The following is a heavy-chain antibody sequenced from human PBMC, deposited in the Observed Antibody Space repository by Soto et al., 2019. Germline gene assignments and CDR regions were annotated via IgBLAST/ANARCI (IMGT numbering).Heavy chain of an antibody. CDR1: GFTFSDYA. CDR3: AKDAVPYNGKWDWFDT. V-gene: IGHV3-23*01. D-gene: IGHD1-1*01. CDR2: VGGTGSDT. J-gene: IGHJ5*02. Sequence: QFLESGGGLVQPGGSLRVHCVASGFTFSDYAMSWVHQRPGKGLEWVSSVGGTGSDTYYAASVKGRFTTSRDNSKSTLYLQMKDLRVEDTAIYYCAKDAVPYNGKWDWFDTWGQGTLVTVSS.